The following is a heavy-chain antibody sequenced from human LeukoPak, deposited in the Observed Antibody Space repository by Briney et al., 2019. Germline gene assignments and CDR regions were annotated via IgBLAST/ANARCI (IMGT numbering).Heavy chain of an antibody. D-gene: IGHD2/OR15-2a*01. Sequence: GGSLRLSCAASGFTVSSHFMTWVRQTPAKGLEWVSLIYSADSAYYADSVKGRFTIARDNIQNMLFLQMDSLRVEDTAVYYCASGGTSMPPVDAWGQGTLVTVSS. J-gene: IGHJ5*02. V-gene: IGHV3-66*01. CDR1: GFTVSSHF. CDR2: IYSADSA. CDR3: ASGGTSMPPVDA.